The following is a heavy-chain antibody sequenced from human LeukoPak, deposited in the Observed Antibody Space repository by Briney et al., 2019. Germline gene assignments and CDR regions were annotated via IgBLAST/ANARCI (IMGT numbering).Heavy chain of an antibody. CDR1: GFAFSNNW. V-gene: IGHV3-74*01. D-gene: IGHD3-9*01. CDR3: ASSDWYAAFDI. Sequence: GGSPRLSCAASGFAFSNNWMHWVRQAPGEGLLWVSRSNSDGSSTSYADSVKARFTISRDNAKNTLYLQMNSLRAEDTAVYYCASSDWYAAFDIWGQGTMVTVSS. CDR2: SNSDGSST. J-gene: IGHJ3*02.